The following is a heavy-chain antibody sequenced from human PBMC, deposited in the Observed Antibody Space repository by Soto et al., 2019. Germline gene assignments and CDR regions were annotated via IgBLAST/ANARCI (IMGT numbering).Heavy chain of an antibody. CDR2: IKQDGSEK. D-gene: IGHD4-17*01. CDR1: GFTFSSYW. Sequence: EVQLVESGGGLVQPGGSLRLSCAASGFTFSSYWMSWVRQAPGKGLEWVANIKQDGSEKYYVDSVKGRFTISRDNAKNSLYLQMNSLRAEDTAVYYCARGPTVRHRTKTARIDYWGQGTLVTVSS. CDR3: ARGPTVRHRTKTARIDY. J-gene: IGHJ4*02. V-gene: IGHV3-7*04.